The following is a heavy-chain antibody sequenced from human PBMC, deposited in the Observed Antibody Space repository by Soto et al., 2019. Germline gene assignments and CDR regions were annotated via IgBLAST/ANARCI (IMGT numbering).Heavy chain of an antibody. Sequence: QVQLVESGGGEVQPGRSLRLSCAASGFTFSTHAMHWVRLAPGKGLECVAIVSFDGSNKYYADSVKGRFTISRDNSKNTLYLQMSGLTPEDTAFYYCARDQTGITTAGGGRIDHWGQGTLVTVSS. CDR3: ARDQTGITTAGGGRIDH. D-gene: IGHD6-13*01. V-gene: IGHV3-30-3*01. CDR1: GFTFSTHA. J-gene: IGHJ4*02. CDR2: VSFDGSNK.